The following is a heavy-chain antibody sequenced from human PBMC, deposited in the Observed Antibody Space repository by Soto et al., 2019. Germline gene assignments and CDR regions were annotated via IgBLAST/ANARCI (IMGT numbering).Heavy chain of an antibody. D-gene: IGHD2-2*01. CDR3: ARGGYCSSSTGRAPHY. CDR1: GYTFTSYG. Sequence: ASVKDSCTASGYTFTSYGVSWVRQAPGQGPEWMGWISPYNGYTSHAQKLQGRVALTTDTSTSTAYMELRSLSTDATARNYSARGGYCSSSTGRAPHYWGQGPPVTAPQ. CDR2: ISPYNGYT. V-gene: IGHV1-18*01. J-gene: IGHJ4*02.